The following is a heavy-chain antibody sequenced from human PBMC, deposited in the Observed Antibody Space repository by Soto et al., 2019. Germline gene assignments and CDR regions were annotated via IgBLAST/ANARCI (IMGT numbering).Heavy chain of an antibody. CDR2: IRNKANSYTT. D-gene: IGHD4-4*01. J-gene: IGHJ4*01. Sequence: PGGSLRLSCAAFGFTFSDHYMDWVRQAPGKGLEWVGRIRNKANSYTTEYAASVKGRFTISRDDSQNSLFLQMNSLKTEDTAVYYCSRAGILTTPYYFDYWGQGTLVTVSS. V-gene: IGHV3-72*01. CDR1: GFTFSDHY. CDR3: SRAGILTTPYYFDY.